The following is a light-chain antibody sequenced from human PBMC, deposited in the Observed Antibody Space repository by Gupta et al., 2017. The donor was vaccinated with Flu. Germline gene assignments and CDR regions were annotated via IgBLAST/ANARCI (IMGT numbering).Light chain of an antibody. CDR3: QDDGISVPT. CDR1: QSVNNNL. J-gene: IGKJ2*01. Sequence: EIVLTQSPGTLSLSPGERATLSCRASQSVNNNLLTWYQQKPGQAPRLLIYGASSRATRIPDTLSPPQSRTDFTLTIRSLDPEHFALYYFQDDGISVPTF. CDR2: GAS. V-gene: IGKV3-20*01.